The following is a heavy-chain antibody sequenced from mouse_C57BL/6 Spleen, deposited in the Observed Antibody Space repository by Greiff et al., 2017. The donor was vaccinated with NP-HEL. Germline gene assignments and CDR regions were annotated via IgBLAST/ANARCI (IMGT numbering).Heavy chain of an antibody. V-gene: IGHV1-82*01. Sequence: VKLMESGPELVKPGASVKISCKASGYAFSSSWMNWVKQRPGKGLEWIGRIYPGDGDTNYNGKFKGKATLTADKSSSTAYMQLSSLTSEDSAVYFCARWGTTIDYWGQGTTLTVSS. CDR2: IYPGDGDT. D-gene: IGHD1-1*01. J-gene: IGHJ2*01. CDR3: ARWGTTIDY. CDR1: GYAFSSSW.